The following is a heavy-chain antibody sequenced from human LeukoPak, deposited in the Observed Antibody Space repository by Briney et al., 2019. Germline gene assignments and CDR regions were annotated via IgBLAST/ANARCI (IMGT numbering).Heavy chain of an antibody. J-gene: IGHJ4*02. CDR1: GFTFSSYW. V-gene: IGHV3-7*01. Sequence: PGGSLRLSCAASGFTFSSYWMSWVRQAPGKGLEWVANIKKDESEIYYVDSVKGRFTISRDNAKNSLYLQMNSLRAEDTAVYYCARDKIEGPTKLDCWGQGILVTVSS. CDR3: ARDKIEGPTKLDC. D-gene: IGHD1-1*01. CDR2: IKKDESEI.